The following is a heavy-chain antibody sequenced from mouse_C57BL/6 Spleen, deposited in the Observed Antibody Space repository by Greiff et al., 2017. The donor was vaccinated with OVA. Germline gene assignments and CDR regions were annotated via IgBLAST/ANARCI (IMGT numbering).Heavy chain of an antibody. D-gene: IGHD2-3*01. V-gene: IGHV1-66*01. CDR1: GYSFTSYY. J-gene: IGHJ2*01. Sequence: VQLQQSGPELVKPGASVKISCKASGYSFTSYYIHWVKQRPGQGLEWIGWIYPGSGNTKYNEKFKGKATLTADTSSSTAYMQLSSLTSEDSAVYYCARGYYDDYFDYWGQGTTLTVSS. CDR3: ARGYYDDYFDY. CDR2: IYPGSGNT.